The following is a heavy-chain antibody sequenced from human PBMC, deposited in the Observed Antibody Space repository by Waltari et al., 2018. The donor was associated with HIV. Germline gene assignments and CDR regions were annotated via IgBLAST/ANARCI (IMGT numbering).Heavy chain of an antibody. V-gene: IGHV5-51*03. CDR2: IYPFDSDT. D-gene: IGHD3-22*01. Sequence: EVQLVQSGAEVRKSGESLKISCKASGYTFTNYWIAWVRQRSGEGLEWMGIIYPFDSDTRYNPSFEGQITISADKSLATAYLEWSNLNASDAAIYYCARLLYYDTTGYINNAFDIWGQGTVVTVS. CDR1: GYTFTNYW. CDR3: ARLLYYDTTGYINNAFDI. J-gene: IGHJ3*02.